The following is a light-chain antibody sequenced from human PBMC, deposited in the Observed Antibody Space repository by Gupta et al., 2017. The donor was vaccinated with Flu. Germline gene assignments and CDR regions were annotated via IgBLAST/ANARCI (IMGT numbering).Light chain of an antibody. Sequence: PPSLSASVGDRVTITCRASQTISTYLNWYQQKPGEAPNLLIYAASSLQSWVPSRFSGSGSGTDFTLTITSLQPEDFATYYCQQSYSSPYTFGQGTKLEI. J-gene: IGKJ2*01. CDR1: QTISTY. CDR2: AAS. CDR3: QQSYSSPYT. V-gene: IGKV1-39*01.